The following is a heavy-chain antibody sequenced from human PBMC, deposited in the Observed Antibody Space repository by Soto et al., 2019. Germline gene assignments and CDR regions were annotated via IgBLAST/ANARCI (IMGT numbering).Heavy chain of an antibody. V-gene: IGHV3-15*01. CDR2: IKSKTDGGTT. D-gene: IGHD3-22*01. CDR1: GFTFSNAW. J-gene: IGHJ4*02. CDR3: TTDLDYYDSSGYFLCDY. Sequence: GGSLRLSCAASGFTFSNAWMSWVRQAPGKGLDWVGRIKSKTDGGTTDYAAPVKGRFTISRDDSKNTLYLQMNSLKTEDTAVYYCTTDLDYYDSSGYFLCDYWGQGTLVTVSS.